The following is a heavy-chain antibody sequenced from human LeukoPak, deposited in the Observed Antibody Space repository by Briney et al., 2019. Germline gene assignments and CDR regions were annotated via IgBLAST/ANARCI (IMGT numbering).Heavy chain of an antibody. CDR3: ARDQHYDSSGYYGG. CDR2: ISSSGSTI. Sequence: PGGSLRLSCAASGFTFSDYYMSWIRQAPGKGLEWVSYISSSGSTIYYADSVKGRFTISRDNAKNSLYLQMNSLRADDTAVYYCARDQHYDSSGYYGGWGQGTLVTVSS. J-gene: IGHJ4*02. D-gene: IGHD3-22*01. CDR1: GFTFSDYY. V-gene: IGHV3-11*04.